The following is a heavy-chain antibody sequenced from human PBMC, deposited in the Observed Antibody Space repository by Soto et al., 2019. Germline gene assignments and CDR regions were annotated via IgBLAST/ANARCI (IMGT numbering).Heavy chain of an antibody. V-gene: IGHV3-30-3*01. CDR2: ISYDGSNK. D-gene: IGHD3-22*01. CDR1: GFTFGSYA. J-gene: IGHJ4*02. Sequence: GESLRLSCAASGFTFGSYAMHWVRQAPGKGLEWVAVISYDGSNKYYADSVKGRFTISRDNSKNTLYLQMNSLRAEDTAVYYCARYLNSSGYYVFDYRCQGTFVPVSS. CDR3: ARYLNSSGYYVFDY.